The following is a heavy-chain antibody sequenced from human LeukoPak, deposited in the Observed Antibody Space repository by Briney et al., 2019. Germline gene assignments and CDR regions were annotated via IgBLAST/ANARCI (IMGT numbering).Heavy chain of an antibody. V-gene: IGHV4-4*07. CDR3: ARQFLVGSTFHAFDL. CDR1: VVSMNGYY. D-gene: IGHD1-26*01. J-gene: IGHJ3*01. Sequence: PSETLSLTCSISVVSMNGYYWSWLRQSAGNRLEWIGHVDSSGNTNYNPSLESRVTMSVDTSKKQFSLKLTSVTAADMAVYFCARQFLVGSTFHAFDLWGQGTRVTVSS. CDR2: VDSSGNT.